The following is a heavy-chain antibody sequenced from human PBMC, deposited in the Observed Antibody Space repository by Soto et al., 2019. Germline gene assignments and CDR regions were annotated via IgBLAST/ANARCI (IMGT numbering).Heavy chain of an antibody. D-gene: IGHD6-13*01. CDR2: INPNSGGT. V-gene: IGHV1-2*04. CDR1: GYTFTGYY. Sequence: ASVKVSCKASGYTFTGYYMHWVRQAPGQGLEWMGWINPNSGGTNYAQKFQGWVTMTRDTSISTAYMELSSLRSEDTAVYYCARGKQQLVLLLGYWGQGTLVTVSS. CDR3: ARGKQQLVLLLGY. J-gene: IGHJ4*02.